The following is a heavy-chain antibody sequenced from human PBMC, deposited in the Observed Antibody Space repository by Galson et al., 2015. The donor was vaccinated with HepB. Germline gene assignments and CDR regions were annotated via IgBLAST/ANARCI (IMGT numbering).Heavy chain of an antibody. D-gene: IGHD1-7*01. CDR3: ARSGTGTKGTYWYFER. CDR1: GGSISTYC. J-gene: IGHJ2*01. Sequence: SETLSLTCTVSGGSISTYCWTWIRQPPGKGLEWLAYLRPSGNTDYNPSLKSRLTMSVDTSKNQFSLKMTSVTAADTAVYSCARSGTGTKGTYWYFERWGRGTLVTVSS. V-gene: IGHV4-59*01. CDR2: LRPSGNT.